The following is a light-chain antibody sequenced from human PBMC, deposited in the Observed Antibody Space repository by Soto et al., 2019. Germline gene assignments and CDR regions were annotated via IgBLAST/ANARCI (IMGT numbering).Light chain of an antibody. CDR1: NSDVGSYNY. Sequence: QSALTQPASVRGAPGQSITIACTGTNSDVGSYNYVSWHQQHPGKAPKLMIYNVYDRPSGISNRFSGSKSGNTASLTISGLQGQDEADYYCSSYTISMTYVFGTGSKVTV. CDR2: NVY. V-gene: IGLV2-14*03. CDR3: SSYTISMTYV. J-gene: IGLJ1*01.